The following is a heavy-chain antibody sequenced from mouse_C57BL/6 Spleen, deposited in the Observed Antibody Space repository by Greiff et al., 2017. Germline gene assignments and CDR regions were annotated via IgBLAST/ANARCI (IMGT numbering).Heavy chain of an antibody. D-gene: IGHD1-1*01. CDR2: ISNLAYSI. Sequence: EVKLVESGGGLVQPGGSLKLSCAASGFTFSDYGMAWVRQAPRKGPEWVAFISNLAYSIYYADTVTGRFTISRENAKNTLYLEMSSLRSEDTAMYYCARPGSSPNWYFDVWGTGTTVTVSS. CDR3: ARPGSSPNWYFDV. CDR1: GFTFSDYG. V-gene: IGHV5-15*01. J-gene: IGHJ1*03.